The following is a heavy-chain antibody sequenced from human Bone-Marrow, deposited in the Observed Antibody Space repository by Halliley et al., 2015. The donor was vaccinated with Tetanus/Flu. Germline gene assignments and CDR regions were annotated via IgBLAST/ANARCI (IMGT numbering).Heavy chain of an antibody. CDR2: VYFSGST. Sequence: TLSLTCTVSGGSVSSGTFYWNWIRQSPGKGLEWLGYVYFSGSTNYNPSLKSRVTVSVDTANNQFSLSLKSVTAADTAVYYCARAYGVWSVIGYNGLDVWGQGTAVTVSS. J-gene: IGHJ6*02. D-gene: IGHD2-8*01. CDR3: ARAYGVWSVIGYNGLDV. CDR1: GGSVSSGTFY. V-gene: IGHV4-61*01.